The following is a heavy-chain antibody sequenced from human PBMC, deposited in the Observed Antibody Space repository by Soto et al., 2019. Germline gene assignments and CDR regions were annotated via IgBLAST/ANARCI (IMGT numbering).Heavy chain of an antibody. D-gene: IGHD6-6*01. J-gene: IGHJ6*02. V-gene: IGHV4-31*03. Sequence: SETLSLTCSVSSDSMNSGGYYWSWIRQHPGKGLEWIGYIYSNGDTYYNPSLKSRVTISVDTSKNQFSLNLTSVAAADTAVYYCARRGGSSSGYYYYAMDVWGQGTTVTVSS. CDR1: SDSMNSGGYY. CDR2: IYSNGDT. CDR3: ARRGGSSSGYYYYAMDV.